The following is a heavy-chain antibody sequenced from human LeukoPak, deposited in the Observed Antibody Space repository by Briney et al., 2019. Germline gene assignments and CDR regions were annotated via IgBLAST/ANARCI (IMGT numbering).Heavy chain of an antibody. CDR3: ARPGAVVDNWFDL. V-gene: IGHV1-18*03. J-gene: IGHJ5*02. CDR1: GYTFTSYG. Sequence: GASVKVSCKASGYTFTSYGIRWVRQAPGQGLEWMGWIIAYNGNTNYAQKLQGRVTMTTDTSTTTAYMELRSLRFDDMAVYYSARPGAVVDNWFDLWGQGTLVTVSS. D-gene: IGHD2-15*01. CDR2: IIAYNGNT.